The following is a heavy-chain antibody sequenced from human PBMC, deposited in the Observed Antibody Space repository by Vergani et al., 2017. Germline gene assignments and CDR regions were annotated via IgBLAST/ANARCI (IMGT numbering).Heavy chain of an antibody. CDR2: IYPGDSDT. J-gene: IGHJ3*02. V-gene: IGHV5-51*01. Sequence: EVQLVQSGAEVKKPGESLKISCKGSGYSFTSYWIGWVRQMPGKGLEWMGIIYPGDSDTRYSPSFQGQVTISADKSISTAYLQWSSLKASDTAMYYCARAPYCCGPGSAFDIWGQGTMVTVSS. CDR1: GYSFTSYW. D-gene: IGHD3-10*01. CDR3: ARAPYCCGPGSAFDI.